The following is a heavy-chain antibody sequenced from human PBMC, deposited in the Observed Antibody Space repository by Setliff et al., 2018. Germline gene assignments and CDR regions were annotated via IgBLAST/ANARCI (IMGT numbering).Heavy chain of an antibody. V-gene: IGHV1-18*01. CDR2: ISGYNGNT. Sequence: ASVKVSCKTSGYTFISYGISWVRQAPEQGLEWMGWISGYNGNTDYAQNFQGRVTMTTDTSTSTAYMELRSLRSDDTAVYYCARVPRLEWLLPTFDYWGLGTPVTVSS. CDR3: ARVPRLEWLLPTFDY. CDR1: GYTFISYG. D-gene: IGHD3-3*01. J-gene: IGHJ4*02.